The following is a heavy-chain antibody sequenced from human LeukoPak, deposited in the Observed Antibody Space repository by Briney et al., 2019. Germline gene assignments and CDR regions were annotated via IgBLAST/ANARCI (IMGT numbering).Heavy chain of an antibody. CDR1: GFTFSSYG. D-gene: IGHD2-15*01. V-gene: IGHV3-30*02. CDR2: IRYDGSNK. J-gene: IGHJ4*02. CDR3: AKAPVTTCSGAYCYPFDY. Sequence: GGSLRLSCAASGFTFSSYGMHWVRQAPGKGLEWVAFIRYDGSNKYYADSVKGRFTISRDNSKNTLYLQMNSLRAEDTAVYYCAKAPVTTCSGAYCYPFDYWGQGTLVTVSS.